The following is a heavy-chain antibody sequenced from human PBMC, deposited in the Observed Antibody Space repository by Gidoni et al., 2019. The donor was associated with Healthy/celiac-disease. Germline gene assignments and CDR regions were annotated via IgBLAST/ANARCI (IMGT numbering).Heavy chain of an antibody. J-gene: IGHJ4*02. CDR3: TTDQQGMYYYDSSPNY. D-gene: IGHD3-22*01. CDR1: GFTFSNAW. CDR2: IKSKTDGGTT. Sequence: EVQLVESGGGLVKPGGSLRLSCAASGFTFSNAWMSWVRQAPGKGLEWVGRIKSKTDGGTTDYAAPVKGRFTISRDDSKNTLYLQMNSLKTEDTAVYYCTTDQQGMYYYDSSPNYWGQGTLVTVSS. V-gene: IGHV3-15*01.